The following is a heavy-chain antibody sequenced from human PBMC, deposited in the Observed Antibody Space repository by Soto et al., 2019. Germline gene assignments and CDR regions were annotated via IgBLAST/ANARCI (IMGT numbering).Heavy chain of an antibody. CDR1: GFTFDDYA. J-gene: IGHJ4*02. CDR2: ISWNSGSI. D-gene: IGHD4-17*01. CDR3: AKARQDGDFLYYFDY. V-gene: IGHV3-9*01. Sequence: SLRLSCAASGFTFDDYAMHWVRQAPGKGLEWVSGISWNSGSIGYADSVKGRFTISRDNAKNSLYLQMNSLRAEDTALYYCAKARQDGDFLYYFDYWGQGTLVTVSS.